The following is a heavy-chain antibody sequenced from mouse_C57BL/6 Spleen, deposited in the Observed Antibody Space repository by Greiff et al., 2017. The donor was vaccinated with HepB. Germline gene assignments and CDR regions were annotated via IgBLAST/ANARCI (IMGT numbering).Heavy chain of an antibody. J-gene: IGHJ3*01. Sequence: VQLQQSGAELVMPGASVKLSCKASGYTFTSYWMHWVKQRPGQGLEWIGEIDHSDSYTNYNKKFKGKSTLTVDKSSSTAYMQLSSLTSEDSAVYYCARAYYGTTWFAYWGQGTLVTVSA. CDR2: IDHSDSYT. D-gene: IGHD2-10*01. CDR1: GYTFTSYW. CDR3: ARAYYGTTWFAY. V-gene: IGHV1-69*01.